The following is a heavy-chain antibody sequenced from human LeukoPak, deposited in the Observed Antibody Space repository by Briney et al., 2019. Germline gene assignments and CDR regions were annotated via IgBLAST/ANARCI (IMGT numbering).Heavy chain of an antibody. J-gene: IGHJ4*02. Sequence: SGPTLVNPTQTLTLTCTFSGFSLSTSGVAVGWIRQPPGKALEWLALIYWDDDKRYSPSLKSRLTITKDTSKNQVVLIMTNMDPSDTGTYYCAQRGYTSGWPLPFGYWGQGTLVTVSS. D-gene: IGHD6-19*01. CDR2: IYWDDDK. V-gene: IGHV2-5*02. CDR1: GFSLSTSGVA. CDR3: AQRGYTSGWPLPFGY.